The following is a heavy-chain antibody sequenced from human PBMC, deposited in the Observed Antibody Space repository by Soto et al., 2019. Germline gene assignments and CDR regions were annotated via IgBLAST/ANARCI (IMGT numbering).Heavy chain of an antibody. Sequence: GGSLRLSCAASGFTFSNYEMNWVRQAPGKGLEWVANIKQDGSEKYYVDSVKGRFTISRDNAKNSLYLQMNSLRAEDTAVYYCARRALGVGILRGYYYYYGMDVWGQGTTVTVSS. J-gene: IGHJ6*02. CDR3: ARRALGVGILRGYYYYYGMDV. CDR2: IKQDGSEK. CDR1: GFTFSNYE. V-gene: IGHV3-7*03. D-gene: IGHD3-3*01.